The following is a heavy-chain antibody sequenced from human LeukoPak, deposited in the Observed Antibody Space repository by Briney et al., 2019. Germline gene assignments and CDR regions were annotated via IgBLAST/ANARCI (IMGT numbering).Heavy chain of an antibody. Sequence: RASVTVSSKASGYTFTSYAMNWVRQAPGQGLEWMGWINTNTGNPTYVQGFTGRFVFSLDTSVSTAYLQISSLKAEDTAVYYCARLTPGYDSSGYFSYWGQGTLVTVSS. V-gene: IGHV7-4-1*02. J-gene: IGHJ4*02. CDR3: ARLTPGYDSSGYFSY. CDR2: INTNTGNP. D-gene: IGHD3-22*01. CDR1: GYTFTSYA.